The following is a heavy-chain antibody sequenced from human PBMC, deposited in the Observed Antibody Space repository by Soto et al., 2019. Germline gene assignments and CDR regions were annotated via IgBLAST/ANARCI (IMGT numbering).Heavy chain of an antibody. Sequence: ESGGGLVQPGGSLRLSCAASGFTFSDHYMDWVRQAPGKGLEWVGRSRNKANSYSTEYAASVKGRFTISRDESKNSLYLQMNSLKTEDTXXXXCXXXXGSYTRGLDYWGQGTLVTVSS. CDR2: SRNKANSYST. CDR3: XXXXGSYTRGLDY. CDR1: GFTFSDHY. J-gene: IGHJ4*02. V-gene: IGHV3-72*01. D-gene: IGHD1-26*01.